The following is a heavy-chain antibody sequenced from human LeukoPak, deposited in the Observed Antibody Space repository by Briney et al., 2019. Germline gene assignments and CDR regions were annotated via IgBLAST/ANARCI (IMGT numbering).Heavy chain of an antibody. Sequence: GGSLRLSCAASGFTFSSYGMHWVRQAPGKGLEWVAVIWYDGSNKYYADSVKGRFTISRDNAKNSLYLQMNSLGAEDTAVYYCARLWFGLHAFDIWGQGTIVTVSS. CDR2: IWYDGSNK. CDR1: GFTFSSYG. V-gene: IGHV3-33*01. CDR3: ARLWFGLHAFDI. D-gene: IGHD3-10*01. J-gene: IGHJ3*02.